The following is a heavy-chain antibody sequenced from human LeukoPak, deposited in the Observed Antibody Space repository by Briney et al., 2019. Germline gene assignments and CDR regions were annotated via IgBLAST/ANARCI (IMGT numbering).Heavy chain of an antibody. CDR3: ARGRIAISGSYAY. D-gene: IGHD1-26*01. J-gene: IGHJ4*02. Sequence: KPSETLSLTCAVDGGSFSGYYWSWIRQPPGKGLEWIGEINHSGSTNYNPSLKSRVTISVDTSKNQFSLKLSSVTAADTAVYYCARGRIAISGSYAYWGQGTLVTVSS. CDR2: INHSGST. CDR1: GGSFSGYY. V-gene: IGHV4-34*01.